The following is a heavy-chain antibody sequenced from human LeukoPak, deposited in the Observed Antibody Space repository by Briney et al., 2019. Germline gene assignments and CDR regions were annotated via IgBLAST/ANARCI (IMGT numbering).Heavy chain of an antibody. CDR2: ISYDGSNK. CDR3: ARIYGDYGGVLDY. D-gene: IGHD4-17*01. CDR1: GFTFSSYG. Sequence: GGSLRHSCAASGFTFSSYGMHWVRQAPGKGLEWVAVISYDGSNKYYADSVKGRFTISRDNSKNTLYLQMNSLRAEDTAVYYCARIYGDYGGVLDYWGQGTLVTVSS. V-gene: IGHV3-30*03. J-gene: IGHJ4*02.